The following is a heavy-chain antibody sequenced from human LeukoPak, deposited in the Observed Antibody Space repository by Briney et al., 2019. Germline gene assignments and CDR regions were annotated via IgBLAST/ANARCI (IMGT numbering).Heavy chain of an antibody. CDR2: ISSSGSTI. Sequence: GGSLRLSCAASGFTFSRYSMNWVRQAPGKGLEWVSYISSSGSTIYYADSVKGRFTISRDNAKNSLYLQMNSLRAEDTAVYYCAIIAVAANFDYWGQGTLVTVSS. J-gene: IGHJ4*02. CDR1: GFTFSRYS. D-gene: IGHD6-19*01. V-gene: IGHV3-48*04. CDR3: AIIAVAANFDY.